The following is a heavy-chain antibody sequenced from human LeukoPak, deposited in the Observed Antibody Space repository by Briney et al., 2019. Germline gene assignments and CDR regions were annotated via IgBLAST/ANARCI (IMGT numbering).Heavy chain of an antibody. V-gene: IGHV1-69*13. Sequence: ASVKVSCKASGGTFSSYAISWVRQAPGQGLEWMGGIIPIFGTANYAQKFQGRVTITADESTSTAYMELSSLRSEDTAVYYCARGWQHLGTLDYWAREPWSPSPQ. J-gene: IGHJ4*02. CDR1: GGTFSSYA. CDR2: IIPIFGTA. D-gene: IGHD6-13*01. CDR3: ARGWQHLGTLDY.